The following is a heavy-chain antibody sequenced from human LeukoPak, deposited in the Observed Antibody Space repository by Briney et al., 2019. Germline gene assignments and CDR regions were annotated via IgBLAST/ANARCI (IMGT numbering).Heavy chain of an antibody. Sequence: GGSLRLSCVASGFTFTHYGFHWVRQAPGKALEWVSFISYNGNTKYGDSVKGRFTISRDNAKNSLYLQMNSLKPEDTAVYYCARVAEAAAFDSWGQGTLVTVSS. V-gene: IGHV3-30*03. CDR3: ARVAEAAAFDS. D-gene: IGHD6-13*01. J-gene: IGHJ4*02. CDR2: ISYNGNTK. CDR1: GFTFTHYG.